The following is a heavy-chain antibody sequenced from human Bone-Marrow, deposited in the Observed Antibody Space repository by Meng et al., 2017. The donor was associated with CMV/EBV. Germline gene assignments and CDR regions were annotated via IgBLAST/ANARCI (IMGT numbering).Heavy chain of an antibody. V-gene: IGHV3-20*04. D-gene: IGHD3-16*01. J-gene: IGHJ6*02. CDR3: ARGGGGYYYYGMDF. Sequence: GESLKISCAASGFTFDDYGMSWVRQAPGKGLEWVSGINWNGGSTGYADSVKGRFTISRDNAKNSLYLQMNSLRAEDTALYYCARGGGGYYYYGMDFWGQGTTVTVSS. CDR1: GFTFDDYG. CDR2: INWNGGST.